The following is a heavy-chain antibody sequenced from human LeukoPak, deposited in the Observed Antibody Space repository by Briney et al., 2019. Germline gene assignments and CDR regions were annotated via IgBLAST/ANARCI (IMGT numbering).Heavy chain of an antibody. Sequence: PGGSLRLSCAASGFTFSSYAMHWVRQAPGKGLEWVAVISYDGSNKYYADSVKGRFTISRDNSKNTLYLQMNSLRAEDTAVYYWGKFFYYDSSSLFDIGAKGKMVTFFS. CDR3: GKFFYYDSSSLFDI. CDR2: ISYDGSNK. J-gene: IGHJ3*02. V-gene: IGHV3-30-3*02. CDR1: GFTFSSYA. D-gene: IGHD3-22*01.